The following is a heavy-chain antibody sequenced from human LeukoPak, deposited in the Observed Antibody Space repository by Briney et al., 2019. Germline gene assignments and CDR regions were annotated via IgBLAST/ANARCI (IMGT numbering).Heavy chain of an antibody. CDR3: ARGIYDSTNWFDP. V-gene: IGHV4-38-2*02. D-gene: IGHD3-22*01. CDR2: TYHSGST. CDR1: GYSISSGYY. Sequence: SETLSLTCTVSGYSISSGYYWGWIRQPPGKGLEWIGRTYHSGSTYYNPSLKGRAPISVATSKNQFSLKLSSLTAADTAVFYCARGIYDSTNWFDPWGQGTLVTVSS. J-gene: IGHJ5*02.